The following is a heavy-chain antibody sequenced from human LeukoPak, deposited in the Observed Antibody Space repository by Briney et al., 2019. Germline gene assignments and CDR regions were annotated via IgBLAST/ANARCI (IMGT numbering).Heavy chain of an antibody. CDR1: GFTFSSFG. D-gene: IGHD6-19*01. J-gene: IGHJ2*01. CDR3: AKDLGGGSGCYDL. V-gene: IGHV3-30*02. Sequence: GGSLRLSCAASGFTFSSFGMHWVRQAPGKGLEWVAVIWYDGTNKYYADSVQGRFTISGDNSKNTLYLQMNSLRAEDTAVYYCAKDLGGGSGCYDLWGRGTLVTVSS. CDR2: IWYDGTNK.